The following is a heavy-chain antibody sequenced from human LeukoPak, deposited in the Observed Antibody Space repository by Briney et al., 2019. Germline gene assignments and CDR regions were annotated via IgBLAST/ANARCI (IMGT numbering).Heavy chain of an antibody. CDR1: GFPFSTYA. D-gene: IGHD2-15*01. J-gene: IGHJ4*02. CDR2: INGGGTAT. V-gene: IGHV3-23*01. CDR3: ASRDPSIGGTCYGLGY. Sequence: GGSLRLSCAASGFPFSTYAMSWVRQAPGKGLEWVSSINGGGTATYYADSVKGRFTISRDNSKNTLYLQMNSLRAEDTAVYYCASRDPSIGGTCYGLGYWGQGTLVTVSS.